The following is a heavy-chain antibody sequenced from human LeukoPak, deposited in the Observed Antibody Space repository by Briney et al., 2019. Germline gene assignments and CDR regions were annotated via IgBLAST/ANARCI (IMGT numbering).Heavy chain of an antibody. J-gene: IGHJ4*02. CDR3: ARDLTVTAANYYFDR. D-gene: IGHD1/OR15-1a*01. CDR2: ISDDGRDK. V-gene: IGHV3-30*04. CDR1: GFTFSSYP. Sequence: PGTSLRLSCAASGFTFSSYPLHWVRQAPGKGLEWVAVISDDGRDKHYADSVKGRFTISRDNSKNTLYLQMSSLRVEDTAVYYCARDLTVTAANYYFDRWGQGTLVTVPS.